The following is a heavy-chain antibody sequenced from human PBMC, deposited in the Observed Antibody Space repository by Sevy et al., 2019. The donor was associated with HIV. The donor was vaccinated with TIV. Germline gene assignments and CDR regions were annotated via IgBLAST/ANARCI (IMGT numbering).Heavy chain of an antibody. V-gene: IGHV3-15*01. Sequence: GGSLRLSCAASGFXFSNAWMSWVRQAPGKGLEWVGRIKSKTDGGTTDYAAPVKGRFTISRDDSKNTLYLQMNSLKTEDTAIYYCTTDSKKRGLSXLXDXXXQGTLVTVSS. J-gene: IGHJ4*02. CDR3: TTDSKKRGLSXLXDX. CDR2: IKSKTDGGTT. D-gene: IGHD3-10*01. CDR1: GFXFSNAW.